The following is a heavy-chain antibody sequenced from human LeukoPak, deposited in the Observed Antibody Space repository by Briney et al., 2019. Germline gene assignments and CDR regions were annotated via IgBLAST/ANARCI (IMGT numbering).Heavy chain of an antibody. J-gene: IGHJ4*02. V-gene: IGHV1-18*01. CDR3: ARVGYRGYDWEWYFDY. Sequence: ASVKVSCMASGYTFTSYGISWVRQAPGQGLEWMGWISAYNGNTNYAQKLQGRVTMTTDTSTSTGYMELRSLRSDDTAVYYCARVGYRGYDWEWYFDYWGQGTLVTVSS. CDR2: ISAYNGNT. CDR1: GYTFTSYG. D-gene: IGHD5-12*01.